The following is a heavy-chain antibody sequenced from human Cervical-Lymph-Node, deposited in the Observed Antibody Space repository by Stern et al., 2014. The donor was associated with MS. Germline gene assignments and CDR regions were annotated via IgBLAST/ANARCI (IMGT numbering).Heavy chain of an antibody. V-gene: IGHV3-23*04. CDR3: AKDLWRCSGNSCYPGFAAFDL. CDR2: MSSGGVTT. CDR1: GFPLRNYP. J-gene: IGHJ3*01. Sequence: EVQLVESGGGLEQPGGSLRLSCASSGFPLRNYPMIWVRQAPGKGLEWISAMSSGGVTTYHADSVKGRFTISSDTSKNTIYLQMNSLRPEDTAVYYCAKDLWRCSGNSCYPGFAAFDLWGQGTLVTVS. D-gene: IGHD2-2*01.